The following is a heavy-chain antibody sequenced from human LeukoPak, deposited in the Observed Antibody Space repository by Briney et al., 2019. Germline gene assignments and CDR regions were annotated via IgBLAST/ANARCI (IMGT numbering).Heavy chain of an antibody. CDR2: ISDSGGRT. D-gene: IGHD2-15*01. V-gene: IGHV3-23*01. J-gene: IGHJ4*02. Sequence: GGSLRLSCAVSGITLSNYGMTWVRQAPGKGLEWVAGISDSGGRTNYADSVKGRFTISRDNSKNTLYLQMNSLRAEDTAVYYCAKVSTVVVVAAILNSFDYWGQGTLVTVSS. CDR3: AKVSTVVVVAAILNSFDY. CDR1: GITLSNYG.